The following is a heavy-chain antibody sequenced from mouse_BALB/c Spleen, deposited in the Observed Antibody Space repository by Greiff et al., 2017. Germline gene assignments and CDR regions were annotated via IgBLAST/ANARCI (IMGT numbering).Heavy chain of an antibody. J-gene: IGHJ2*01. CDR3: ARGLGDGYFDY. CDR1: GFTFSSYA. Sequence: EVQGVESGGGLVKPGGSLKLSCAASGFTFSSYAMSWVRQTPEKRLEWVASISSGGSTYYPDSVKGRFTISRDNARNILYLQMSSLRSEDTAMYYCARGLGDGYFDYWGQGTTLTVSS. CDR2: ISSGGST. V-gene: IGHV5-6-5*01. D-gene: IGHD2-3*01.